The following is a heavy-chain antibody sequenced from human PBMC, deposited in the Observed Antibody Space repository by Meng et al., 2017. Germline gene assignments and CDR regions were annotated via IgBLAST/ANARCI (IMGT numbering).Heavy chain of an antibody. V-gene: IGHV1-2*06. CDR3: AREAITNYDILTGYPDY. Sequence: TEAKKAGSSMKFSAKDPAGCFGSNAIRGLGHAPGQGLEWMGRINPNSGGTNYAQKFQGRVTMTRDKSISTAYMELSRLRSDDTAVYYCAREAITNYDILTGYPDYWGQGTLVTVSS. D-gene: IGHD3-9*01. J-gene: IGHJ4*02. CDR2: INPNSGGT. CDR1: AGCFGSNA.